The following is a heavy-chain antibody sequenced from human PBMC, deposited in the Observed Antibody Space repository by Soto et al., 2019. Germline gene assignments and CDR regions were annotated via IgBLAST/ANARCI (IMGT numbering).Heavy chain of an antibody. Sequence: SETLSLTCTVSGDSISSGPYWGWIRQPPGEGPEWIASIYHGGTTFYNPSLKSRISISVDTSKNQFSLRLTSVTAADTATYYCARVHVMVVAGSTFDYWGPGTLVTVSS. CDR3: ARVHVMVVAGSTFDY. J-gene: IGHJ4*03. D-gene: IGHD6-19*01. V-gene: IGHV4-38-2*02. CDR1: GDSISSGPY. CDR2: IYHGGTT.